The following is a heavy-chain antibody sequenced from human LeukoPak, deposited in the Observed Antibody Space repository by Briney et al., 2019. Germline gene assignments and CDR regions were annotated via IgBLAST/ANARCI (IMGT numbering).Heavy chain of an antibody. CDR1: GFSFSTFA. J-gene: IGHJ4*02. CDR3: AKSVSTVTRYFDF. V-gene: IGHV3-23*01. D-gene: IGHD4-17*01. CDR2: ISGSGGPT. Sequence: GGSLRLSCAASGFSFSTFAMIWVRQAPGKGLEWVSGISGSGGPTYYADSVKGRFTISRDNSRNTLYLQMNSLRAEDAAVYYCAKSVSTVTRYFDFWGQGTLVTVSS.